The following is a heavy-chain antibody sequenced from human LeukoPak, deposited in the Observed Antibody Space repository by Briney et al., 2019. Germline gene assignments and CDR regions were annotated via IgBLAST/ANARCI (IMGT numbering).Heavy chain of an antibody. Sequence: SETLSLTCTVSGGSISSGGYYWSWIRQHPGKGLEWIGYIYYSGSTYYNPSLKSRVTISVDTSKNQFSLKLSSVTAADTAVYYCARGYSSGLDYWGQGTLVTVSS. CDR2: IYYSGST. CDR1: GGSISSGGYY. J-gene: IGHJ4*02. D-gene: IGHD6-19*01. CDR3: ARGYSSGLDY. V-gene: IGHV4-31*03.